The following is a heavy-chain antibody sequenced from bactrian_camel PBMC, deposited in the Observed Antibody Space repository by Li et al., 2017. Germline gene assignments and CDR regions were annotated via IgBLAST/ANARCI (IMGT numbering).Heavy chain of an antibody. CDR2: IAWHGDNT. V-gene: IGHV3-1*01. J-gene: IGHJ6*01. CDR1: GFTFDDYA. Sequence: VQLVESGGGLVQPGGSLRLACLGSGFTFDDYAMGWVRQAPGKGLEWVSAIAWHGDNTYYAAAVQGRFTISRDNAKNTVYLQMDSLKPEDTATYYCAAAWFNPPDPKRRLLHLGPPPNFGYWGQGTQVTVS. D-gene: IGHD2*01. CDR3: AAAWFNPPDPKRRLLHLGPPPNFGY.